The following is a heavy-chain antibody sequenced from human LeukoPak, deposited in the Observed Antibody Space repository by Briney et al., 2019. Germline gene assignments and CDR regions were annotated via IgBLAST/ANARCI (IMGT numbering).Heavy chain of an antibody. CDR3: ARSSSALSAFDY. J-gene: IGHJ4*02. V-gene: IGHV5-51*01. Sequence: HGESLKISCKGPGYSFTSYWIAWVRQMPGKGLECMGIIYPGDSDTRYSPSFQGQVTTSADKSIYTAYLQWSSLKASDSAVYYCARSSSALSAFDYWGQGTLVTVSS. D-gene: IGHD6-6*01. CDR2: IYPGDSDT. CDR1: GYSFTSYW.